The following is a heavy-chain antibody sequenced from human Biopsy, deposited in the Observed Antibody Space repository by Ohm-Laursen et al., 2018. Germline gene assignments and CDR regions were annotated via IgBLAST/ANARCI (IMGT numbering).Heavy chain of an antibody. J-gene: IGHJ6*02. V-gene: IGHV3-33*08. D-gene: IGHD1-26*01. Sequence: SLRLSCAASGFTFDDHVMHWVRQAPGKGLEWVPIIWYDGSNEYYADSVKGRFTISRDNSKNTVFLQMSSLRAEDTGVYYCARDPIVGSKADGMDVWGQGTTVTVSS. CDR1: GFTFDDHV. CDR2: IWYDGSNE. CDR3: ARDPIVGSKADGMDV.